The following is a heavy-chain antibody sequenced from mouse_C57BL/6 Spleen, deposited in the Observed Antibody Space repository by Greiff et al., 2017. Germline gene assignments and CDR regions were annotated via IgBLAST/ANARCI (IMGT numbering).Heavy chain of an antibody. Sequence: QVQLQQSGAELVRPGTSVKVSCKASGYAFTTYLIEWVKQRPGQGLEWIGVINPGSGGTNYNEKFKGKATLTADKSSSTAYMQLSSLTSEDAAVYFCARWLRDYAMDYWGQGTSVTVSS. CDR1: GYAFTTYL. D-gene: IGHD2-2*01. CDR2: INPGSGGT. CDR3: ARWLRDYAMDY. V-gene: IGHV1-54*01. J-gene: IGHJ4*01.